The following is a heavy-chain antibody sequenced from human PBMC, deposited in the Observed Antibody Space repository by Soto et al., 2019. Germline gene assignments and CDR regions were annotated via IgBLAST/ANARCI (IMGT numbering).Heavy chain of an antibody. D-gene: IGHD4-17*01. Sequence: SETLPLPCNVSGGSLNTGGYYWTWIRQVTGRGLEWIGFIYYTGSTYYNPSLRNRASLSVDTSKQQFSLNLTSVTAGDTAIYSCARGRRVTNDLLTGPLGYFAYWGQGTLVT. CDR2: IYYTGST. CDR1: GGSLNTGGYY. CDR3: ARGRRVTNDLLTGPLGYFAY. V-gene: IGHV4-31*03. J-gene: IGHJ4*02.